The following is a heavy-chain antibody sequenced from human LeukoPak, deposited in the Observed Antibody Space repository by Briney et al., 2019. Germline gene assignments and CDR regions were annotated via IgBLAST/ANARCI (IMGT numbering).Heavy chain of an antibody. D-gene: IGHD2-15*01. Sequence: ASVKVSCKASGYTFTSYDINWVRQATGQGLEWVGWMNPKSGNTGYAQKFQGRVTMTRNTSISTAYMELSSLRSEDTAVYYCARDQDIVVVVAALRQREMGGFDPWGQGTLVTVSS. CDR1: GYTFTSYD. J-gene: IGHJ5*02. CDR3: ARDQDIVVVVAALRQREMGGFDP. V-gene: IGHV1-8*01. CDR2: MNPKSGNT.